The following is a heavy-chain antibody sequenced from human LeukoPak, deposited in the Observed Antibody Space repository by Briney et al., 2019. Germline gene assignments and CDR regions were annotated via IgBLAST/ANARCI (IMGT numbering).Heavy chain of an antibody. CDR2: IISILGIA. CDR1: GGTFSSYA. J-gene: IGHJ3*02. CDR3: ARGLSVGATRDALDI. V-gene: IGHV1-69*04. D-gene: IGHD1-26*01. Sequence: SVKVSCKASGGTFSSYAISWVRQAPGQGLEWMGRIISILGIANYAQKFQGRVTITADKSTSTAYMELSSLRSEDTAVYYCARGLSVGATRDALDIWGQGTMVTVSS.